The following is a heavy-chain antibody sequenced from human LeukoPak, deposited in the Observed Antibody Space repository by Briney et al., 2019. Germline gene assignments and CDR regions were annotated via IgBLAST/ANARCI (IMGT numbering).Heavy chain of an antibody. D-gene: IGHD3-22*01. CDR2: IYYSGST. Sequence: PSETLSLTCTVSGGSISSYYWSWIRQPPGKGLEWIGYIYYSGSTNYNPSLKSRVTISVDTSKNQFSLKLSSVTAADTAVYYCARELIHDSSSYYQFFDYWGQGTLVTVSS. J-gene: IGHJ4*02. CDR3: ARELIHDSSSYYQFFDY. CDR1: GGSISSYY. V-gene: IGHV4-59*01.